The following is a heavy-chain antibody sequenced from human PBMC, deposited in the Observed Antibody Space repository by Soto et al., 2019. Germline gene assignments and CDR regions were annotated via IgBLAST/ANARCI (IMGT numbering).Heavy chain of an antibody. CDR2: ISDSGSTT. CDR1: GFPFSSFA. CDR3: AKAYYDSSGHDAFDI. Sequence: GGSLRLSCAVSGFPFSSFAMNWVRQAPGRGLEWVSFISDSGSTTYYADSVKGRFTISRDNSKNTLYLLMNSLRADDTAVYYCAKAYYDSSGHDAFDIWGQGTMVTVSS. D-gene: IGHD3-22*01. V-gene: IGHV3-23*01. J-gene: IGHJ3*02.